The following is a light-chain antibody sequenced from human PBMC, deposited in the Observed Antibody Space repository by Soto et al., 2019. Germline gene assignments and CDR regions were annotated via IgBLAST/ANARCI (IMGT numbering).Light chain of an antibody. Sequence: QSALTQPASVSESPGQSITISCTGTSSDVGGYNYVSWYQQHPGKAPKLMIYDVSNRPSGVSNRFSGSKSGNTASLTISGLQAEDEADYYCSSYAINSNWVFGGGTQLTVL. V-gene: IGLV2-14*03. CDR1: SSDVGGYNY. CDR3: SSYAINSNWV. J-gene: IGLJ3*02. CDR2: DVS.